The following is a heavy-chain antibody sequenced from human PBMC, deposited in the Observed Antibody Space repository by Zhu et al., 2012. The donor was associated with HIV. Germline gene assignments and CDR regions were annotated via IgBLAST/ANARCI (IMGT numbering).Heavy chain of an antibody. CDR2: ISSSGSTI. Sequence: QVKLEESGGGLVKPGGSLRLSCAASGFTFSDYLMTWIRQAPGKGLEWISYISSSGSTIYYADSVKGRFTISRDNAKNSLHLQMNNLRAEDTAVYYCARDEVRRETDSLTKPNYFDSWGQGTLVTVSS. CDR3: ARDEVRRETDSLTKPNYFDS. D-gene: IGHD4-23*01. V-gene: IGHV3-11*04. CDR1: GFTFSDYL. J-gene: IGHJ4*02.